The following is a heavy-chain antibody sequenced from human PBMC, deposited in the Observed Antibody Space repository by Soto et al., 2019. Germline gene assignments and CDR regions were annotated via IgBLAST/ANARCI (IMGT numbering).Heavy chain of an antibody. Sequence: GGSLRLSCAASGFTFTNAWMSWVRQAPGKGLAWVGHIKSRADDGTTDYAAPLKGRFTISREDSKNMLYLQMNSLKSEDTAVYFCATEGIASRPPFDYWGQGTLVTVSS. D-gene: IGHD6-13*01. V-gene: IGHV3-15*01. CDR3: ATEGIASRPPFDY. CDR2: IKSRADDGTT. J-gene: IGHJ4*02. CDR1: GFTFTNAW.